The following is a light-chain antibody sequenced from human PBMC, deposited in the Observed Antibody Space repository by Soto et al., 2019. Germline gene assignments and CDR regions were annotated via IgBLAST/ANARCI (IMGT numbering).Light chain of an antibody. J-gene: IGKJ4*01. CDR3: QQRSNWPLT. Sequence: EIVLTQSPATLSLSPGERATLSCRASQSVSIYLAWYQQKPGQAPRLLIYDASNRATGIPARFSGSGSGTDFTLTINSLEPEDFSVYYCQQRSNWPLTFGGGTTVEIK. V-gene: IGKV3-11*01. CDR2: DAS. CDR1: QSVSIY.